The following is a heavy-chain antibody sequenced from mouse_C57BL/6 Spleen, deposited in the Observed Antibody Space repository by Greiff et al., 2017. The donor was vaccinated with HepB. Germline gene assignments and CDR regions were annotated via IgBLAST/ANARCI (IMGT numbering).Heavy chain of an antibody. CDR3: ARWGDWYFDV. Sequence: QVQLQQPGAELVKPGASVKLSCKASGYTFTSYWMHWVKQRPGRGLEWIGRIDPNSGGTKYNEKFKSKATLTVDNPSSTSYMQLSRLTSADSAVCYSARWGDWYFDVWGTGTTVTVSS. CDR1: GYTFTSYW. CDR2: IDPNSGGT. J-gene: IGHJ1*03. V-gene: IGHV1-72*01.